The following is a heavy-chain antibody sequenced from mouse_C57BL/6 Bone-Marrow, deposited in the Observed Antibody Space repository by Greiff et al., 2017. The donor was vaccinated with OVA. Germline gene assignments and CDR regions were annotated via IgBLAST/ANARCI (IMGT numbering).Heavy chain of an antibody. CDR2: IDPNSGGH. CDR1: GYTFTSYW. CDR3: ARGGTTVVAYWYFDV. Sequence: VQLQESGAELVKPGASVKLSCKASGYTFTSYWMHWVKQRPGRGLEWIGRIDPNSGGHKYNEKFKSKATLTVDKPSSPAYMQLSSLTSEASAVYYCARGGTTVVAYWYFDVWGTGTTVTVSS. V-gene: IGHV1-72*01. J-gene: IGHJ1*03. D-gene: IGHD1-1*01.